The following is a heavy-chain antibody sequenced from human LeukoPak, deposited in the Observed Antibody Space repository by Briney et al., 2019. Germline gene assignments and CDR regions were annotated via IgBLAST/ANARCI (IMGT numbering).Heavy chain of an antibody. Sequence: GGSLRLSCAASGFTFSSYSMNWVRQAPGKGLEWVSSISSSSSYIYCADSVKGRFTISRDNAKNSLYLQMNSLRAEDTAVYYCARKYCSGGSCPRYYYYGMDVWGQGTTVTVSS. CDR2: ISSSSSYI. V-gene: IGHV3-21*01. CDR3: ARKYCSGGSCPRYYYYGMDV. J-gene: IGHJ6*02. CDR1: GFTFSSYS. D-gene: IGHD2-15*01.